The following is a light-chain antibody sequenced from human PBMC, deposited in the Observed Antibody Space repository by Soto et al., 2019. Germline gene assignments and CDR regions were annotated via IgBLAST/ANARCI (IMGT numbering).Light chain of an antibody. V-gene: IGLV1-40*01. J-gene: IGLJ2*01. CDR1: SSNIGAGYD. CDR3: QSYDSSLSALVV. CDR2: GNS. Sequence: QSVLTQSPSVSGAPGQRVTISCTGSSSNIGAGYDVHWYQQLPGTAPKLLIYGNSNRPSGVPDRFSGSKSGTSASLAITGLQAEDEADYYCQSYDSSLSALVVFGGGTKLTVL.